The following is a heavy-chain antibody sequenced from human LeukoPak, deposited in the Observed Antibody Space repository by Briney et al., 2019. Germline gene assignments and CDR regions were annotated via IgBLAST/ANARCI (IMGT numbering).Heavy chain of an antibody. J-gene: IGHJ4*02. Sequence: VASVKVSCKASGGTFISYAISWVRQAPGQGLEWMGGIIPIFGSASYARKFQDRVTIITDESTSTVHMELSSLRSEDTAVYYCARGKRESGCDIYHFDYWGQGTLVTVSS. CDR2: IIPIFGSA. D-gene: IGHD5-12*01. CDR3: ARGKRESGCDIYHFDY. CDR1: GGTFISYA. V-gene: IGHV1-69*05.